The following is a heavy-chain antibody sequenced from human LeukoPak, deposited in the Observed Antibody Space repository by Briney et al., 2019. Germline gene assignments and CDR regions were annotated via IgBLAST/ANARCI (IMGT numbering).Heavy chain of an antibody. CDR2: IIPIFGTA. CDR3: AREGGVGIVGATSALGY. CDR1: GGTFSSYA. Sequence: RASVKVSCKASGGTFSSYAISWVRQAPGQGLEWMGGIIPIFGTANYAQKFQGRVTITADESTSTAYMELSSLRSEDTAVYYCAREGGVGIVGATSALGYWGQGTLVTVSS. J-gene: IGHJ4*02. V-gene: IGHV1-69*13. D-gene: IGHD1-26*01.